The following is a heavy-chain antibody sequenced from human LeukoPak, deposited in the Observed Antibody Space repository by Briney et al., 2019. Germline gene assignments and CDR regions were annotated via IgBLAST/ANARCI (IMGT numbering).Heavy chain of an antibody. V-gene: IGHV3-30*18. CDR1: GFTFSSYG. Sequence: GRSLRLSCAASGFTFSSYGIHWVRQAPGKGLEWVAVISYDGSNKYYADSVKGRFTISRDNSKNTLYLQMNSLRAEDTAVYFCAKPNQIGYYPPYAFDIWGQGTMVTVSS. CDR3: AKPNQIGYYPPYAFDI. D-gene: IGHD3-22*01. CDR2: ISYDGSNK. J-gene: IGHJ3*02.